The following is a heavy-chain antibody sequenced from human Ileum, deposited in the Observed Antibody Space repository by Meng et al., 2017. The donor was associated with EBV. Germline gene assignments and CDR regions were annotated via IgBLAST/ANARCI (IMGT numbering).Heavy chain of an antibody. D-gene: IGHD6-19*01. CDR1: GGSVSSVGNY. CDR2: IYNSGST. J-gene: IGHJ4*02. CDR3: ARDGYSSGSD. V-gene: IGHV4-61*08. Sequence: QLPLQESGTGLVKPSETLSLTSGVSGGSVSSVGNYWSWLRQPPGKGLEWIGYIYNSGSTNYNPSLKSRVTISVDTSKNQFSLKLSSVTAADTAVYYCARDGYSSGSDWGQGTLVTV.